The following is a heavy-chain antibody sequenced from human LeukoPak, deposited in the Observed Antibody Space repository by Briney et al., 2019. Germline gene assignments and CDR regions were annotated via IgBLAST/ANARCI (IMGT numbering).Heavy chain of an antibody. Sequence: GGSLRLSCAASGFSFNTYWMSWVRQPPGKGLEWVANIKDDGSDKNYVDSVKGRFTISRDNAEKSLFLQMNSLRAEDTAVYCCARYSGSYYSFHNWGQGTLVTVSS. CDR2: IKDDGSDK. D-gene: IGHD1-26*01. CDR1: GFSFNTYW. V-gene: IGHV3-7*05. CDR3: ARYSGSYYSFHN. J-gene: IGHJ4*02.